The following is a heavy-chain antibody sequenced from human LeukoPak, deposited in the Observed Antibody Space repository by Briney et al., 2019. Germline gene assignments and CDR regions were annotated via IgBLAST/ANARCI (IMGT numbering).Heavy chain of an antibody. CDR1: GGSISSYY. Sequence: SETLSLTCTVSGGSISSYYWSWIRQPPGKGLHWFGDIYYSRSTNYNPSLKSRVTISVDTSKNQFSLKLSSVTAADTAVYYCARRGGQYSGYDPNWFDPWGQGTLVTVSS. V-gene: IGHV4-59*01. J-gene: IGHJ5*02. CDR2: IYYSRST. D-gene: IGHD5-12*01. CDR3: ARRGGQYSGYDPNWFDP.